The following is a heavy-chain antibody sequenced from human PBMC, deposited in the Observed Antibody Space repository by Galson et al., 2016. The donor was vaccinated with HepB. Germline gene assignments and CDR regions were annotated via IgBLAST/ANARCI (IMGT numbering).Heavy chain of an antibody. CDR1: GFSVSSSA. Sequence: SLRLSCAASGFSVSSSALSWVRQPPGKGLEWVSTISGSGDKTYYIDSVKGRFTISRDNSKDTLYLQMHRLRVEDTAVYYCVSPSGYCSSLSCPFDYWGPGTLVSVSS. J-gene: IGHJ4*02. CDR3: VSPSGYCSSLSCPFDY. D-gene: IGHD2-2*01. V-gene: IGHV3-23*01. CDR2: ISGSGDKT.